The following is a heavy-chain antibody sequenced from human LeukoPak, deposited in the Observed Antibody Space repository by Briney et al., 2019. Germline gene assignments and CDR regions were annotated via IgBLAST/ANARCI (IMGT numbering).Heavy chain of an antibody. V-gene: IGHV1-2*02. J-gene: IGHJ4*02. D-gene: IGHD5-18*01. CDR2: INPNSGGT. CDR3: ANSQHHYSYSLFSFDY. CDR1: GYTFTGYY. Sequence: GASVKVSCKASGYTFTGYYMHWVRQAPGQGLEWMGWINPNSGGTNYAQKFQGRVTMTRDTSISTAYMELSRLRSDDTAVYYCANSQHHYSYSLFSFDYWGQGTLVTVSS.